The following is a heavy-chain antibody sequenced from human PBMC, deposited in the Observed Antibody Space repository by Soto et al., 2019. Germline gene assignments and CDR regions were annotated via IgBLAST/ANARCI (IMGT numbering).Heavy chain of an antibody. V-gene: IGHV4-59*03. CDR3: ARGTRALITSFFAY. Sequence: ASETLSLTCSVSGDAISNYYWSWIRQTPGRGLEWIGCVNESASTDYNPSPRDRVTISPNTYHNQFSLSLMSATAADTAAYYCARGTRALITSFFAYWGQGXPVTVYS. CDR1: GDAISNYY. D-gene: IGHD1-20*01. J-gene: IGHJ4*02. CDR2: VNESAST.